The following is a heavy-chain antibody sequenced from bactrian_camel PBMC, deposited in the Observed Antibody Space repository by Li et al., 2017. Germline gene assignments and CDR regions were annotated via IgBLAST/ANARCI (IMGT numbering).Heavy chain of an antibody. CDR2: ISTDGST. D-gene: IGHD5*01. CDR1: GFTSNSCG. J-gene: IGHJ4*01. Sequence: QVQLVESGGGSVQAGGSLRLSCTAPGFTSNSCGMDWYRQAAGKQREWVSSISTDGSTSYADSVKGRFTISQDNAKNTLYLQMNSLKPEDTAMYYCAADWGLRCPDEYNYWGQGTQVTVS. V-gene: IGHV3S53*01. CDR3: AADWGLRCPDEYNY.